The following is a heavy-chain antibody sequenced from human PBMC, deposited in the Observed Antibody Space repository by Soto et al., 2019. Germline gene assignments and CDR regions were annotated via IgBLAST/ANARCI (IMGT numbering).Heavy chain of an antibody. J-gene: IGHJ4*02. V-gene: IGHV4-4*02. Sequence: SETLSLTCAVSGGSFTSNNWWTWVRQPPGQGLEWIGEIYRTSSTNYNPSLKSRVTISLDKSENQFSLKVTSLTAADTAVYYCASRDPGTSVDYWGQGTLVTVSS. CDR2: IYRTSST. CDR3: ASRDPGTSVDY. CDR1: GGSFTSNNW. D-gene: IGHD1-7*01.